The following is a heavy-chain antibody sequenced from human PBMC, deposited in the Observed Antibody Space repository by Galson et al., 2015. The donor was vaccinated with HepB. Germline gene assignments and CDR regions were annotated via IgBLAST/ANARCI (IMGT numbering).Heavy chain of an antibody. CDR1: GFTFSSYW. J-gene: IGHJ4*02. Sequence: SLRLSCAASGFTFSSYWMSWVRQAPGKGLEWVANIKQDGSEKYYVDSVKGRFTISRDNAKNSLYLQMNSLRAEDTAVYYCARSDIVVVPAAAPSYWGQGTLVTVSS. CDR2: IKQDGSEK. V-gene: IGHV3-7*01. CDR3: ARSDIVVVPAAAPSY. D-gene: IGHD2-2*01.